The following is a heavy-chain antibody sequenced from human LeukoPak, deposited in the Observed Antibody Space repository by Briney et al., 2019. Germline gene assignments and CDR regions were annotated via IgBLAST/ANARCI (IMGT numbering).Heavy chain of an antibody. Sequence: SVKVSCKASGGTFSSYTISWVRQAPGQGLEWMGRIIPILGIANYAQKFQGRVTITADKSTSTAYMELSSLRSEDTAVYYCAAEDSYDSSGYYYVCDYWGQGTLVTVSS. D-gene: IGHD3-22*01. CDR3: AAEDSYDSSGYYYVCDY. J-gene: IGHJ4*02. V-gene: IGHV1-69*02. CDR1: GGTFSSYT. CDR2: IIPILGIA.